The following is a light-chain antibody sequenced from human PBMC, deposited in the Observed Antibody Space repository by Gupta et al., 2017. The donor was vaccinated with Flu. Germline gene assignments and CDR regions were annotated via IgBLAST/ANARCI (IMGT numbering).Light chain of an antibody. CDR3: QQSYRSPYT. Sequence: GDRVTITCRSSQKISNNLNWFQQESGKAPTLRIYSVSDLQSDVPARFSGSGSGSEFTFTISSLQPEDFATYYCQQSYRSPYTFGQGTKLEIQ. J-gene: IGKJ2*01. CDR2: SVS. CDR1: QKISNN. V-gene: IGKV1-39*01.